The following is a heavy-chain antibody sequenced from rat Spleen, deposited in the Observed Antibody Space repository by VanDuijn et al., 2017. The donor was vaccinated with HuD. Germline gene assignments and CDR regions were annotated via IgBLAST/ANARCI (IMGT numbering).Heavy chain of an antibody. J-gene: IGHJ2*01. D-gene: IGHD1-11*01. CDR1: GFSLTSYN. V-gene: IGHV2-45*01. Sequence: QVQLKESGPGLVQPSETLSLTCTVSGFSLTSYNVHWVRQPPGKGLEWMGVMWSGGSTDYNSALKSRLSISRDTSKNQVFLKRNRLQSEDTTTYYCARDKARYGLGPLDYWGQGVMVTVSS. CDR3: ARDKARYGLGPLDY. CDR2: MWSGGST.